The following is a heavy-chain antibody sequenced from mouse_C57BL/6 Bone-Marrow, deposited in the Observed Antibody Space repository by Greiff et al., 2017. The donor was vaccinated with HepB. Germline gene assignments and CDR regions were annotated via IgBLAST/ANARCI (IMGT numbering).Heavy chain of an antibody. Sequence: QVHVKQPGAELVKPGASVKISCKASGYAFSSSWMNWVKQRPGKGLEWIGRIYPGDGDTNYNGKFKGKATLTADKSSSTAYMQLSSLTSEDSAVYFCAGGSSPYYFDYWGQGTTLTVSS. J-gene: IGHJ2*01. V-gene: IGHV1-82*01. CDR3: AGGSSPYYFDY. CDR2: IYPGDGDT. CDR1: GYAFSSSW. D-gene: IGHD1-1*01.